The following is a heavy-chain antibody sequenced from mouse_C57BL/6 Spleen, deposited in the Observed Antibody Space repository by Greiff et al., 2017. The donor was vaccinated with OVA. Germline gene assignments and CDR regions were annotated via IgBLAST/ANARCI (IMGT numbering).Heavy chain of an antibody. Sequence: QVHVKQSGPGLVQPSQSLSITCTVSGFSLTSYGVHWVRQSPGKGLEWLGVIWSGGSTDYNAAFISSMSISKDNSKSQVFFQMNSLQADDTAIYYCATPYYSNYYAMDYWGQGTSVTVSS. J-gene: IGHJ4*01. D-gene: IGHD2-5*01. CDR3: ATPYYSNYYAMDY. CDR2: IWSGGST. V-gene: IGHV2-2*01. CDR1: GFSLTSYG.